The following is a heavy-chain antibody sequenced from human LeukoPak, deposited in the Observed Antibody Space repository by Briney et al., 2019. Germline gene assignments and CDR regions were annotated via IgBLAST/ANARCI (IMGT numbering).Heavy chain of an antibody. CDR1: GYRFSTYW. D-gene: IGHD1-26*01. Sequence: GESLKISCEASGYRFSTYWIGWVRQMPGKGLEWMGIIYPGDSDTRYSPSFQGQVTISADKSISTAYLQWSSLKASDTAMYYCARLASGGYYLDYWGQGTLVTVSS. V-gene: IGHV5-51*01. CDR3: ARLASGGYYLDY. CDR2: IYPGDSDT. J-gene: IGHJ4*02.